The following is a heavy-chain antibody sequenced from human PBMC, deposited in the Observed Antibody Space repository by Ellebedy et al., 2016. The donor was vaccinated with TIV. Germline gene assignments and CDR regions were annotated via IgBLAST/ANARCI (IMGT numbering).Heavy chain of an antibody. D-gene: IGHD3-10*01. CDR2: IYYSGST. CDR1: GGSISSGGYY. Sequence: LRLSCAVSGGSISSGGYYWSWIRQHPGKGLEWIGYIYYSGSTYYNPSLKSLVTISVDTSKNQFSLKLSSVTAADTAVYYCARGGERFGGLDYWGQGTLVTVSS. CDR3: ARGGERFGGLDY. V-gene: IGHV4-31*01. J-gene: IGHJ4*02.